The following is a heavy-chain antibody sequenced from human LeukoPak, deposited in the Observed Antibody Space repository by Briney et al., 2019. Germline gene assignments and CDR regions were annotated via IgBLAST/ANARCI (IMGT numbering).Heavy chain of an antibody. D-gene: IGHD2-15*01. V-gene: IGHV4-4*02. CDR1: GGSISSSNW. J-gene: IGHJ4*02. Sequence: GTLSLTCAVSGGSISSSNWWSWVRQPPGQGLEWIGEIYHSGSTNYNPSLKSRVTISVDKSKNQFSLKLSSVTAADTAVYYCASFCSGGSCYSRHYWGQGTLVTVSS. CDR2: IYHSGST. CDR3: ASFCSGGSCYSRHY.